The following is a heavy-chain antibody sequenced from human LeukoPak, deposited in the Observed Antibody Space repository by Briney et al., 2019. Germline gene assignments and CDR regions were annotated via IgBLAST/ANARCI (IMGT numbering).Heavy chain of an antibody. D-gene: IGHD1-1*01. J-gene: IGHJ4*02. CDR1: GFTFSDYY. CDR2: ISSSATTI. CDR3: ARDGAIWNDVGHDY. V-gene: IGHV3-11*04. Sequence: GGSLRLSCAASGFTFSDYYMHWIRQAPGKGLEWISYISSSATTIYYADSVKGRFTISRDNAKNSLYLQMSSLTAEDTAVYYCARDGAIWNDVGHDYWGQGTLVTVSS.